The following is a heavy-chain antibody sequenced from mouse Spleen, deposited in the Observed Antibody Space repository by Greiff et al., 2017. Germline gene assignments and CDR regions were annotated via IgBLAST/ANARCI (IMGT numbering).Heavy chain of an antibody. Sequence: EVQLQQSGPELVKPGASVKISCKASGYSFTGYFMNWVMQSHGKSLEWIGRINPYNGDTFYNQKFKGKATLTVDKSSSTAHMELRSLASEDSAVYYCANGYYDYVGFAYWGQGTLVTVSA. J-gene: IGHJ3*01. D-gene: IGHD2-4*01. CDR1: GYSFTGYF. V-gene: IGHV1-20*02. CDR3: ANGYYDYVGFAY. CDR2: INPYNGDT.